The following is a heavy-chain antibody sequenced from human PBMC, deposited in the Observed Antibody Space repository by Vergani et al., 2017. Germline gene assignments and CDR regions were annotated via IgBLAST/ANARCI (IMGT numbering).Heavy chain of an antibody. CDR3: ARDLQNYYDSSGPLGY. CDR1: GFTFSSYW. D-gene: IGHD3-22*01. Sequence: EVQLVESGGGLVQPGGSLRLSCAASGFTFSSYWMSWVRQAPGKGLEWVANIKQDGSEKSYVDSVKGRFTISRDNAKNSLYLQMNSLRAEDTAVYYCARDLQNYYDSSGPLGYWGQGTLVTVSS. V-gene: IGHV3-7*03. J-gene: IGHJ4*02. CDR2: IKQDGSEK.